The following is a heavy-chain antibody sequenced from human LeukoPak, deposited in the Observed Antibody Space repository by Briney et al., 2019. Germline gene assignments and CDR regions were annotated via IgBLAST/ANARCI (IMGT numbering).Heavy chain of an antibody. D-gene: IGHD4-11*01. J-gene: IGHJ3*01. V-gene: IGHV3-30*18. Sequence: GGSLRLSCVASGFTFSAYGMQWVLQAPGQGLEWVGVISNDGDNKYYSNSVKGRFTISRDSSKNTLYLQMNSLRPEDTAVYSCAKDLTTLFLASDVWGLGTMVTVSS. CDR1: GFTFSAYG. CDR3: AKDLTTLFLASDV. CDR2: ISNDGDNK.